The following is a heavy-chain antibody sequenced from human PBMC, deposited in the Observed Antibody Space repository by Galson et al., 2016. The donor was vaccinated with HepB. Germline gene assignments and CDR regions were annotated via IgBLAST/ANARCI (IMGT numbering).Heavy chain of an antibody. CDR2: ISGSGSSA. Sequence: SLRLSCAASGFTFSSYAMSWVRQDPGKGLECVSGISGSGSSAYYGDSVKGRFTISRDNSKNTLYLQMNSLRAEDTAIYYCARDSCSGNSCSKQFAYWGQGTQVTVSS. V-gene: IGHV3-23*01. CDR1: GFTFSSYA. J-gene: IGHJ4*02. D-gene: IGHD2-2*01. CDR3: ARDSCSGNSCSKQFAY.